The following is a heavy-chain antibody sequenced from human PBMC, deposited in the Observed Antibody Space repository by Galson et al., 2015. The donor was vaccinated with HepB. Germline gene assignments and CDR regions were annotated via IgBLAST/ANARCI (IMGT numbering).Heavy chain of an antibody. V-gene: IGHV3-73*01. J-gene: IGHJ1*01. D-gene: IGHD2-2*01. CDR3: LTLGDFSEYSSR. CDR1: GFSFSASA. Sequence: SLRLSCAASGFSFSASAIHWVRQASGKGPEWVGRIRSKMSNYATEYVPSLKGRFTISRDDSKNTAYLHMNSLKTEDTAVYYRLTLGDFSEYSSRWGRGTPVTVSS. CDR2: IRSKMSNYAT.